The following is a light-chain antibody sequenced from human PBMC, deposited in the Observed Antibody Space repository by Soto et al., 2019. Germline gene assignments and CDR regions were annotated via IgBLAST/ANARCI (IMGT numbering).Light chain of an antibody. V-gene: IGKV3-20*01. CDR2: AAS. CDR1: ESVSSNY. Sequence: EIVLTQSPGTLSSSPGERATLSCRASESVSSNYLAWYQQRPGQAPRLLIYAASNRPRGIPDRFGGSGSGTDFTLTISRLEPEEFAVYYCQQYGSAPWTLGQGTKV. J-gene: IGKJ1*01. CDR3: QQYGSAPWT.